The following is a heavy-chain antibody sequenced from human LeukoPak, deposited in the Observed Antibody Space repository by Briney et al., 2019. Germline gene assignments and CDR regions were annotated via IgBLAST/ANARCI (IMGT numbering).Heavy chain of an antibody. CDR2: FDPEDGET. J-gene: IGHJ4*02. CDR1: GYTLTELS. V-gene: IGHV1-24*01. CDR3: ATGGRDVFAQMATISYGFVY. Sequence: ASVKVSCKVSGYTLTELSMHWVRQAPGKGLEWMGGFDPEDGETIYAQKFQGRVTMTEGTSTDTAYMELSSLRSEDTAVYYCATGGRDVFAQMATISYGFVYWGQGTLVTVSS. D-gene: IGHD5-24*01.